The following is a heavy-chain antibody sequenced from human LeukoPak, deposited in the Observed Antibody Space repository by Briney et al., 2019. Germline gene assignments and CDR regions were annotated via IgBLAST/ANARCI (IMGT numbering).Heavy chain of an antibody. V-gene: IGHV1-69*04. CDR3: ARGPAGYPLRFLLSMDV. J-gene: IGHJ6*04. CDR2: IIPILGIA. Sequence: ASVKVSCKASGGTFSSYAISWVRQAPGQGLEWMGRIIPILGIANYAQKFQGRVTITADKSTSTAYMELSSLRSEDTAVYYCARGPAGYPLRFLLSMDVWGKGTTVTVSS. CDR1: GGTFSSYA. D-gene: IGHD3-3*01.